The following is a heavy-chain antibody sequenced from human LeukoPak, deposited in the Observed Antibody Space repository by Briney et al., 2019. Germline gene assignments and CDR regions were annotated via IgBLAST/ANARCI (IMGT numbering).Heavy chain of an antibody. J-gene: IGHJ4*02. CDR3: ARDSSGYQ. CDR2: IKEEGSEK. Sequence: GGSLRLSCAASGFTFSTYWMSWVRQAPGKGLEWVANIKEEGSEKYYGDSVKGRFTISRDNAKNSLYLQMNRLRAEDTAVYYCARDSSGYQWGQGTLVTVSS. D-gene: IGHD3-22*01. V-gene: IGHV3-7*01. CDR1: GFTFSTYW.